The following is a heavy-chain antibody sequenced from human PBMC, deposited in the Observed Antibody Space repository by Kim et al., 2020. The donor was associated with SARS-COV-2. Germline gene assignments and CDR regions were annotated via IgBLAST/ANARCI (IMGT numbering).Heavy chain of an antibody. CDR3: ARDSIATAVDAFDI. D-gene: IGHD6-13*01. CDR1: GFTFSSYG. V-gene: IGHV3-33*01. J-gene: IGHJ3*02. Sequence: GGSLRLSCAASGFTFSSYGMHWVRQAPGKGLEWVAVIWYDGSNKYYVDSVKGRFTISRDNSKNTLYLQMNSLRAEDTAVYYCARDSIATAVDAFDIWGQGTMVTVSS. CDR2: IWYDGSNK.